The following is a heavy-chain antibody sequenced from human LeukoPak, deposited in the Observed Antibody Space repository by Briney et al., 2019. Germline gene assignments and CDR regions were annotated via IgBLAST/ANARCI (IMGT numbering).Heavy chain of an antibody. CDR2: ISGSGGST. CDR3: AKAFLASYDFWSGFPYYFDY. Sequence: GGSLRLSCAASGFTFSSYAMSWVRQAPGKGLGWVSAISGSGGSTYYADSVKGRFTISRDNSKNTLYLQMNSLRAEDTAVYYCAKAFLASYDFWSGFPYYFDYWGQGTLVTVSS. V-gene: IGHV3-23*01. CDR1: GFTFSSYA. D-gene: IGHD3-3*01. J-gene: IGHJ4*02.